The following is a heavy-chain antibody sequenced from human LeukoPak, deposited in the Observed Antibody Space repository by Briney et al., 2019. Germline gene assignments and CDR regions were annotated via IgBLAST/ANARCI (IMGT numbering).Heavy chain of an antibody. CDR2: INPNSGGT. CDR3: ARVNSATCSGGSCYDY. CDR1: GYTFTGYY. D-gene: IGHD2-15*01. Sequence: ASVKVSCEASGYTFTGYYMHWVRQAPGQGLEWMGWINPNSGGTNYAQKFQGRVTMTRDTSISTAYMELSRLRSDDTAVYYCARVNSATCSGGSCYDYWGQGTLVTVSS. V-gene: IGHV1-2*02. J-gene: IGHJ4*02.